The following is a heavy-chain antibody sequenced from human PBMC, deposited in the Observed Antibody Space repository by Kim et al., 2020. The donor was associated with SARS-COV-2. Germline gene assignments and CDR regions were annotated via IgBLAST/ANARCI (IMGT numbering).Heavy chain of an antibody. V-gene: IGHV1-46*01. CDR2: INPNGGST. D-gene: IGHD1-1*01. CDR3: VVRHSYNWDV. J-gene: IGHJ6*02. Sequence: ASEKVSCRASGFTFTNYNSNYNIHWARQAPGQGLEWMGRINPNGGSTGYAEKFQGRVTMTSDTSTSTVHMELSSLRSEDTAVYHCVVRHSYNWDVWGQGT. CDR1: GFTFTNYN.